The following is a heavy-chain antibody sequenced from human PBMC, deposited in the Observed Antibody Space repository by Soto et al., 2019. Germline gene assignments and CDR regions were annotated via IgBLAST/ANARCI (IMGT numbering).Heavy chain of an antibody. CDR1: GGTFSSYA. J-gene: IGHJ6*02. CDR3: AIEGYSYGPEYYYYGMDV. D-gene: IGHD5-18*01. CDR2: IIPIFGTA. Sequence: AASVKVSCKASGGTFSSYAISWVRQAPGQGLEWMGGIIPIFGTANYAQKFQGRVTITADESTSTAYMELSSLRSEDTAAYYCAIEGYSYGPEYYYYGMDVWGQGTTVTVSS. V-gene: IGHV1-69*13.